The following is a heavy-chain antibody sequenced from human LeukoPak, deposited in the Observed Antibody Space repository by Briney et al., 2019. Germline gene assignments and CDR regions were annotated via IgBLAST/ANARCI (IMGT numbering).Heavy chain of an antibody. V-gene: IGHV4-39*01. CDR3: ARHGVFGGNLAAFDI. CDR1: GGSISSGSHY. CDR2: IHYSGST. D-gene: IGHD4-23*01. Sequence: KTSETLSLTCPVSGGSISSGSHYWGWIRQPPGKGLEWIGAIHYSGSTYYNPSLKSRITISVDTSKNQFSLKLSSVTAADTAVYYCARHGVFGGNLAAFDIWGQGTMVTVSS. J-gene: IGHJ3*02.